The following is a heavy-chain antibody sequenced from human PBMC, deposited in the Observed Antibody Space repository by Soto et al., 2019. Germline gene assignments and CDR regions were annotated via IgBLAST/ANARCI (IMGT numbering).Heavy chain of an antibody. CDR1: GGSFSCYY. CDR2: INHSGST. CDR3: ARQRTSVVTQAYFDV. J-gene: IGHJ4*02. V-gene: IGHV4-34*01. D-gene: IGHD2-21*02. Sequence: SETLSLTSAVYGGSFSCYYSSLIRQPAGKGLEWIGEINHSGSTNYNPSLKSRVSMSIDTSKDQFSLKLKSVTAADTALYFCARQRTSVVTQAYFDVWGPGSLVTVSS.